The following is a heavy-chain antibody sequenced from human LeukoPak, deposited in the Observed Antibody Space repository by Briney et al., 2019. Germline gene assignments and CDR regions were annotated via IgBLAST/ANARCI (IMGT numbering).Heavy chain of an antibody. CDR3: ARGGSGWANSLYYFDY. V-gene: IGHV4-34*01. CDR2: INHSGST. Sequence: PSETLSLTCAVYGGSFSGYYWSWIRQPPGKGLEWIGEINHSGSTNYNPSLKSRVTISVDTSKNQFSLKLSSVTAADTAVYYCARGGSGWANSLYYFDYWGQGTLVTVSS. D-gene: IGHD6-19*01. CDR1: GGSFSGYY. J-gene: IGHJ4*02.